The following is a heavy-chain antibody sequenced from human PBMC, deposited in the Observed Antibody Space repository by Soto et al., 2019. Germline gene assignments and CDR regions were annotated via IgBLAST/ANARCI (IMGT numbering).Heavy chain of an antibody. V-gene: IGHV4-39*01. D-gene: IGHD6-6*01. CDR3: ARLQISTSYYFDD. Sequence: QLQLQESGPGLVKPSETLSLTCTVSGGSINSSSYYWGWIRQPPGKGLECIANVYYSGTTHYNPSLKSRVPISADTSKNQFFLKLSSVVAADTALYYCARLQISTSYYFDDWGQGILVTVSS. CDR1: GGSINSSSYY. CDR2: VYYSGTT. J-gene: IGHJ4*02.